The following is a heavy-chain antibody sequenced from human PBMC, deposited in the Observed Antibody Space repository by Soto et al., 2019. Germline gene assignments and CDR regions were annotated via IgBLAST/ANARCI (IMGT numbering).Heavy chain of an antibody. D-gene: IGHD3-22*01. V-gene: IGHV3-30*18. CDR1: GFTLSSYG. CDR3: AKDQTMIVVAPDY. J-gene: IGHJ4*02. Sequence: GGSLRLSCAASGFTLSSYGMHWVRQAPGKGLEWVAVISYDGSNKYYADSVKGRFTISRDNSKNTLYLQMNSLRAEDTAVYYCAKDQTMIVVAPDYWGQGNLVTVSS. CDR2: ISYDGSNK.